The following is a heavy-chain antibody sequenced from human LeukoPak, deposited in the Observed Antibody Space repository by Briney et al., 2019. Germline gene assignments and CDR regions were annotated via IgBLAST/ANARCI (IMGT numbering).Heavy chain of an antibody. J-gene: IGHJ6*03. CDR3: ARDTPSYSSHLVTYYYYMDV. Sequence: GASVKVSCKASGYTFTGYYMHWVRQAPGQGLEWMGWINPNSGGTNYAQKFQGRVTMTRDTSISIAYMELSRLRSDDTAVYYCARDTPSYSSHLVTYYYYMDVWGKGTTVTVSS. CDR1: GYTFTGYY. D-gene: IGHD6-13*01. V-gene: IGHV1-2*02. CDR2: INPNSGGT.